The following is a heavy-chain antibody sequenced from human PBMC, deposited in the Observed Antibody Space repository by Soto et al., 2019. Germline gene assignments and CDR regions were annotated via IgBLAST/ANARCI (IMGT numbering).Heavy chain of an antibody. CDR1: GFTFSSYA. J-gene: IGHJ4*02. Sequence: QVQLVESGGGVVQPGRSLRLSCAVSGFTFSSYAMHWVRQAPGKGLEWVAVISYDGKKKYYADSVKGRFTISRDNSKNTLYLQMNSLRAEDTAVYYGARELIITGTTLPFDYWGQGTLVTVSS. V-gene: IGHV3-30*04. CDR3: ARELIITGTTLPFDY. D-gene: IGHD1-20*01. CDR2: ISYDGKKK.